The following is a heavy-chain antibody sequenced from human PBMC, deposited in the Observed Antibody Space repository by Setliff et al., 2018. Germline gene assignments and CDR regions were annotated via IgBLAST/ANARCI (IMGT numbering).Heavy chain of an antibody. CDR1: GGSFSGYY. Sequence: SETLSLTCAVYGGSFSGYYWSWIRQPPGKRLEWIGEIIHSGSTNYNPSLKSRVTISMDTSKNQFSLKVSSVTAADMAVYYCAREQWLDPPGYYYMDVWAKGSTVTVSS. CDR2: IIHSGST. CDR3: AREQWLDPPGYYYMDV. J-gene: IGHJ6*03. D-gene: IGHD6-19*01. V-gene: IGHV4-34*12.